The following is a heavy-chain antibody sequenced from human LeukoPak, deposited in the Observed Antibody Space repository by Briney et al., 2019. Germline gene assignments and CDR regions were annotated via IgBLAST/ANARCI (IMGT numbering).Heavy chain of an antibody. Sequence: PGGSLRLSCAASGFTFSSYWMSWVRQAPGKGLEWVANIKQDGSEKYYVDSVKGRFTISRDNAKNSLYLQMNSLRAEDTAVYYCARVQGWELLRANAFDIWGQGTMVTVSS. CDR2: IKQDGSEK. D-gene: IGHD1-26*01. CDR1: GFTFSSYW. V-gene: IGHV3-7*01. J-gene: IGHJ3*02. CDR3: ARVQGWELLRANAFDI.